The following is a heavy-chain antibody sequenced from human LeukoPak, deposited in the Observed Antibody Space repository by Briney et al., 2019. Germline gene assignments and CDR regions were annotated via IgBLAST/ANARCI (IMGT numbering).Heavy chain of an antibody. CDR2: NYYSGST. V-gene: IGHV4-59*01. J-gene: IGHJ4*02. CDR1: GGSISSYY. D-gene: IGHD6-19*01. CDR3: ARTGIAVAGEPFDY. Sequence: SETLSLTCTVSGGSISSYYWSWIRQPPGKGLEWIGYNYYSGSTNYNPSLKSRVTISVDTTKNQFSLKLSSVTAADTAVYYCARTGIAVAGEPFDYWGQGTLVTVSS.